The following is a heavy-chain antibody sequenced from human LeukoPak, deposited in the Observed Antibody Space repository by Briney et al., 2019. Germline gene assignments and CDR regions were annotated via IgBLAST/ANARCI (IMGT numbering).Heavy chain of an antibody. CDR2: IYTSGST. D-gene: IGHD1-26*01. CDR1: GGSMTNYY. V-gene: IGHV4-4*07. CDR3: ARSGSYPNWFDP. J-gene: IGHJ5*02. Sequence: PSETLSLTCTVSGGSMTNYYWSWIRQPAGKGLEWIGRIYTSGSTNYNPSLKSRVTMSVDTSKNQFSLKLSSVTAADTAVYYCARSGSYPNWFDPWGQGTLVTVSS.